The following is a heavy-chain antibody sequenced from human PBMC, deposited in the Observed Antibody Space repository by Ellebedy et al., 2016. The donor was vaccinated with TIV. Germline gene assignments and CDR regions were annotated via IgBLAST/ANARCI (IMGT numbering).Heavy chain of an antibody. J-gene: IGHJ6*03. V-gene: IGHV4-59*11. CDR2: MFYSGSS. Sequence: MPSETLSLTCAVSGGTISNHYWSWIRQPPGKGLEWIGYMFYSGSSNYNPSLKSRVTISVDMSKNQFSLKLSSVTAADTAMYYCARQHDPKYNNYMDVWGKGTTVTVSS. CDR1: GGTISNHY. CDR3: ARQHDPKYNNYMDV.